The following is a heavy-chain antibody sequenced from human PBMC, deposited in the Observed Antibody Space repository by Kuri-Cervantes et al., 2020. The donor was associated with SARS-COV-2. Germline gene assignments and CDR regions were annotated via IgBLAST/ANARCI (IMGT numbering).Heavy chain of an antibody. CDR1: GFPFSASA. D-gene: IGHD4-23*01. J-gene: IGHJ2*01. Sequence: GGSLRLSCEVSGFPFSASAIHWVRQGSGKGLGWVGRVRGKANNYATAYAASVKGRFTIPRDDSKNMEYLQINSLRDENTAVYYCARDPGNCGGNAGYFDLWGRGTLVTVSS. V-gene: IGHV3-73*01. CDR2: VRGKANNYAT. CDR3: ARDPGNCGGNAGYFDL.